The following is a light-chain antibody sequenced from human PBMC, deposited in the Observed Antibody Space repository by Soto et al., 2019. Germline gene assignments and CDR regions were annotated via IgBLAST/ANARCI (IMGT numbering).Light chain of an antibody. J-gene: IGLJ2*01. CDR1: SGYSNYK. Sequence: QSVLTQPPSASASLGASVTITCTRSSGYSNYKVDWYQQRPGKGPRFVMRVGTGGIVGSKGDGIPDRFSVLGSDLNRYLTIKNIQEEDENDYHCCADHGSESNYRVVFGGGTKLTVL. V-gene: IGLV9-49*01. CDR2: VGTGGIVG. CDR3: CADHGSESNYRVV.